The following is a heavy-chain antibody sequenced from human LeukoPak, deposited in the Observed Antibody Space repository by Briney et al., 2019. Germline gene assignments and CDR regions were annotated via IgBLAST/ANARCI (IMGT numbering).Heavy chain of an antibody. V-gene: IGHV3-30*04. CDR2: ISYDGSNK. CDR3: ARDRGVWVRGVIMTPRKSYGMDV. CDR1: GFTFRSYA. Sequence: GRSLRLSCAASGFTFRSYAMHRVRQAPGKGLEWVAVISYDGSNKYYADSVKGRFTISRDNSKNTLYLQMNSLRAEDTAVYYCARDRGVWVRGVIMTPRKSYGMDVWGQGTTVTVSS. D-gene: IGHD3-10*01. J-gene: IGHJ6*02.